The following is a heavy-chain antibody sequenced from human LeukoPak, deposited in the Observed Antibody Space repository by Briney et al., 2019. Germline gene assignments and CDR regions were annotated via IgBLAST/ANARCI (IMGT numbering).Heavy chain of an antibody. J-gene: IGHJ1*01. Sequence: ASVRVSCKASGFTFSNSAVQWVRQARGQRLEWIGWIVVGSGNANYAPKFQGRVTMTRDTSTSTVYLELSSLRSEDTAVYYCASPSIAAAGTAAEYFQHWGQGTLVTVSS. D-gene: IGHD6-13*01. CDR2: IVVGSGNA. CDR1: GFTFSNSA. CDR3: ASPSIAAAGTAAEYFQH. V-gene: IGHV1-58*01.